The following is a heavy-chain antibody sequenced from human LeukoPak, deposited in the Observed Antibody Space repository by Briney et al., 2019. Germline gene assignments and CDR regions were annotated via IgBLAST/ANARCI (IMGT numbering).Heavy chain of an antibody. CDR1: GFTVSSNY. D-gene: IGHD1-26*01. CDR3: ARGHSGRYFASDC. Sequence: GGSLRLSCAASGFTVSSNYMNWVRQAPGKGLEWVSVIYSGGSTYYADSVKGRFIISRDNSKNTLYLQMNSLRVEDTAVYYCARGHSGRYFASDCWGQGTLVTVSS. CDR2: IYSGGST. J-gene: IGHJ4*02. V-gene: IGHV3-66*01.